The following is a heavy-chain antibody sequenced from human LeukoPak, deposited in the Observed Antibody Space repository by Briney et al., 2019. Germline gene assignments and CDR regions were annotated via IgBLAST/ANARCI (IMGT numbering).Heavy chain of an antibody. CDR3: AREEDGYNSSY. D-gene: IGHD5-24*01. CDR2: IYHSGST. V-gene: IGHV4-38-2*01. CDR1: GCTFSRYW. J-gene: IGHJ4*02. Sequence: GSLRVSCAASGCTFSRYWMSWVRQAPGKGLEWIGSIYHSGSTYYNPSLKSRVTISVDTSKNQFSLKLSSVTAADTAVYYCAREEDGYNSSYWGQGTLVTVSS.